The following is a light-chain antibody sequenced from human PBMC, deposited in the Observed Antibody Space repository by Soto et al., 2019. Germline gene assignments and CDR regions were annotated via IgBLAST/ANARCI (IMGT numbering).Light chain of an antibody. CDR1: QSVSSSY. V-gene: IGKV3-20*01. J-gene: IGKJ3*01. CDR2: GAS. Sequence: EIVLTQSPGTLSLSPGERATLSCRASQSVSSSYLAWYQQKPGQAPRRLIYGASSRATGIPDRFSGSGSGTDLTLTISRLEPEDYAVYYCQKYGSSPLTFGPGTKVDIK. CDR3: QKYGSSPLT.